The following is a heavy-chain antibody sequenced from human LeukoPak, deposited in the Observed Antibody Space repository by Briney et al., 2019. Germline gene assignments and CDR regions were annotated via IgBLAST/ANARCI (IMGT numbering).Heavy chain of an antibody. CDR1: GYTFTTYA. CDR2: INAADNT. D-gene: IGHD4-17*01. CDR3: AHLLDYGDNRLDF. V-gene: IGHV1-3*01. J-gene: IGHJ4*02. Sequence: ASAKVSCKASGYTFTTYAIHWVRQAPGQRLEWMGWINAADNTKYSQKFQGRVTFTRDTSASTAYMELSSLRSEDTAIYYCAHLLDYGDNRLDFWGQGTLVTVSS.